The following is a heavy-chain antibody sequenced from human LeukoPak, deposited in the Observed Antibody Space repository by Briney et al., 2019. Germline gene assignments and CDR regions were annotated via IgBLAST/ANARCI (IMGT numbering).Heavy chain of an antibody. D-gene: IGHD5-12*01. Sequence: SETLSLTCTVSGGSISSGSYYWTWIRQPAGKGLEWIGHIYTSGSTNYNPSLKSRVTIATDTSKNHFSLKLSSVTAADTAVYYCARRPGWLNSAWFDPWGQGTLVTVSS. CDR2: IYTSGST. CDR1: GGSISSGSYY. CDR3: ARRPGWLNSAWFDP. J-gene: IGHJ5*02. V-gene: IGHV4-61*09.